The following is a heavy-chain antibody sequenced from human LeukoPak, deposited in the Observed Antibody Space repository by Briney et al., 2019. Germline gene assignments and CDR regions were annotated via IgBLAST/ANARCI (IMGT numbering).Heavy chain of an antibody. V-gene: IGHV3-23*01. CDR2: ISGSGGST. Sequence: GGSLRLSCAASGFTFSSYAMSWVRQAPGKGLEWVSAISGSGGSTYYADSVKGRFTISRGNSKNTLYLQMNSLRAEDTAVYYCAKGPGRIAAAVWYFDLWGRGTLVTVSS. CDR1: GFTFSSYA. J-gene: IGHJ2*01. D-gene: IGHD6-13*01. CDR3: AKGPGRIAAAVWYFDL.